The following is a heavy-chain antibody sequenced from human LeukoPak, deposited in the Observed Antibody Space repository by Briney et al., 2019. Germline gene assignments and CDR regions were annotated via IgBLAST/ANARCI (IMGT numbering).Heavy chain of an antibody. J-gene: IGHJ4*02. D-gene: IGHD3-22*01. CDR1: GGSISSGGYY. V-gene: IGHV4-31*03. Sequence: SETLSLTCTVSGGSISSGGYYWSWIRQHPGKGLEWIGYIYYSGSTYYNPSLKSRVTISVDTSKNQFSLKLSSVTAADTAVYYCARDRGDYYDSSGYFSYFDYWGQGTLVTVSS. CDR2: IYYSGST. CDR3: ARDRGDYYDSSGYFSYFDY.